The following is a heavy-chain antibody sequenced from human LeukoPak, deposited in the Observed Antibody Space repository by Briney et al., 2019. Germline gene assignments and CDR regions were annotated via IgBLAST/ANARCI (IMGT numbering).Heavy chain of an antibody. CDR1: GFTFSSYA. V-gene: IGHV3-23*01. CDR3: AKQPGSVVASSGSLSRH. J-gene: IGHJ4*02. D-gene: IGHD3-22*01. CDR2: ISGSGAST. Sequence: GGSLRLSCAASGFTFSSYAMSWVRQAPGKGLEWVSTISGSGASTYYADSVKGRFTISRDNSKNTLYLQMNSLRAEDTAVYYCAKQPGSVVASSGSLSRHWGQGTLVTVSS.